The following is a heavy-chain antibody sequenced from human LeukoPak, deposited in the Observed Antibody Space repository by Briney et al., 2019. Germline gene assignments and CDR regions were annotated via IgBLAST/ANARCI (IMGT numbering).Heavy chain of an antibody. D-gene: IGHD3-22*01. CDR3: ARYYYDSSGYSTADTDY. V-gene: IGHV4-38-2*01. Sequence: PSETLSLTCAVSGYSISSGYYWGWIRQRPGKGLEWIGSIYHSGSTYYNPSLKSRVTISVDTSKNQFSLKLSSVTAADTVVYYCARYYYDSSGYSTADTDYWGQGTLVTVSS. CDR2: IYHSGST. J-gene: IGHJ4*02. CDR1: GYSISSGYY.